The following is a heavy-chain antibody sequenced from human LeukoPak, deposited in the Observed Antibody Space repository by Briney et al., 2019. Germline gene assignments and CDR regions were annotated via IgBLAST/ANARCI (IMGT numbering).Heavy chain of an antibody. D-gene: IGHD1-26*01. CDR2: ISASNGNT. CDR1: AYTFTSYA. J-gene: IGHJ5*02. V-gene: IGHV1-18*01. CDR3: ARDLAGVVGVTAWFDP. Sequence: GASVKVSCKASAYTFTSYAISWVRQAPGQGLEWMGWISASNGNTNYAQKLHGRVTMTTDTSTNTVYMGLRSLRFDDTAVYYCARDLAGVVGVTAWFDPWGQGTLVTVSS.